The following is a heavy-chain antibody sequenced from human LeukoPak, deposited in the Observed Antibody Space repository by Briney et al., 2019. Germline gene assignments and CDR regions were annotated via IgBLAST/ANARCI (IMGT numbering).Heavy chain of an antibody. Sequence: GASVKVSCKASGYTFTDYYMHWVQQAPGKGLEWMGRVDPEDGETIYAEKFQGRVTITADTSTDTAYMELSSLRSEDTAVYYCATSPPVPYSNYLEGDYWGQGTLVTVSS. CDR1: GYTFTDYY. CDR3: ATSPPVPYSNYLEGDY. J-gene: IGHJ4*02. CDR2: VDPEDGET. D-gene: IGHD4-11*01. V-gene: IGHV1-69-2*01.